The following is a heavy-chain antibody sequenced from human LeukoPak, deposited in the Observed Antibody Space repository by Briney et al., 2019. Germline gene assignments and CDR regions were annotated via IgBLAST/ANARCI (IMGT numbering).Heavy chain of an antibody. CDR3: ARGLEDFWSGYYTFVPSPGFYMDV. CDR2: IYHSGST. D-gene: IGHD3-3*01. V-gene: IGHV4-38-2*01. Sequence: SQTLSLTCAISGDSVSSNSAAWNWIRQSPGKGLEWIGSIYHSGSTYYNPSLKSRVTISVDTSKNQFSLKLSSVTAADTAVYYCARGLEDFWSGYYTFVPSPGFYMDVWGKGTTVTVSS. J-gene: IGHJ6*03. CDR1: GDSVSSNSAA.